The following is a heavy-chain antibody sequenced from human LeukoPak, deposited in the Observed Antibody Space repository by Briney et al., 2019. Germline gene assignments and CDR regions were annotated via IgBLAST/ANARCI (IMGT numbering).Heavy chain of an antibody. CDR3: ATQYCSSTSCFSYFDY. D-gene: IGHD2-2*01. CDR1: GYTFTAYY. V-gene: IGHV1-2*02. Sequence: ASVKVSCKTSGYTFTAYYIHWVRQAPGQGLEWMGWINPNSGDTNSAQTFQGRVTMTRDTSISTAYMELSRLRSDDTAVYYCATQYCSSTSCFSYFDYWGQGTLVTVSS. CDR2: INPNSGDT. J-gene: IGHJ4*02.